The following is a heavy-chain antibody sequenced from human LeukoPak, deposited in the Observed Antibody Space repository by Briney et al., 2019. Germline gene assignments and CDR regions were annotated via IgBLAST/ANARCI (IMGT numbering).Heavy chain of an antibody. Sequence: ASVKVSCKVSGYTLIELSMHWVRQAPGKGLEWMGGFDPEDGETIYAQKFQGRVTMTEDTSTDTAYMELSSLRSEDTAVSYCATDVSSQYDGFDIWGQGTMVTVSS. D-gene: IGHD6-13*01. V-gene: IGHV1-24*01. CDR2: FDPEDGET. CDR1: GYTLIELS. J-gene: IGHJ3*02. CDR3: ATDVSSQYDGFDI.